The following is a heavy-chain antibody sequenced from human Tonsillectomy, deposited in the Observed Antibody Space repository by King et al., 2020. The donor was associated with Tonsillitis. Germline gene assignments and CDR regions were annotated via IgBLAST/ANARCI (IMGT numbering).Heavy chain of an antibody. D-gene: IGHD2-21*01. CDR3: ARGGISSGFDP. J-gene: IGHJ5*02. Sequence: NLQGRVTMTTDTSTSTAYMELRSLRSDDTAVYYCARGGISSGFDPWGQGTLVTVSS. V-gene: IGHV1-18*01.